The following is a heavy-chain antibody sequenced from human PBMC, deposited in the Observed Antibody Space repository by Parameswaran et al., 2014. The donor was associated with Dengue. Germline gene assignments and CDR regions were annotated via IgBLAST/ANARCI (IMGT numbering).Heavy chain of an antibody. CDR2: INHSGST. J-gene: IGHJ4*02. D-gene: IGHD3-9*01. V-gene: IGHV4-34*01. CDR3: ARSPFDWLYIPPSFDY. Sequence: RWIRQPPGKGLEWIGEINHSGSTNYNPSLKSRVTISVDTSKNQFSLKLSSVTAADTAVYYCARSPFDWLYIPPSFDYWGQGTLVTVSS.